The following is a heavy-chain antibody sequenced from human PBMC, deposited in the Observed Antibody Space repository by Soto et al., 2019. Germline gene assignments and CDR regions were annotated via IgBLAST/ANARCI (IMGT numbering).Heavy chain of an antibody. CDR2: ISYDGSNK. J-gene: IGHJ4*02. CDR3: ARDYYDSSGPTIDY. V-gene: IGHV3-30-3*01. Sequence: VGSLRLSCAASGFTFSSYAMHWVRQAPGKGLEWVAVISYDGSNKYYADSVKGRFTISRDNSKNTLYLQMNSLRAEDTAVYYCARDYYDSSGPTIDYWGQGTLVTVSS. CDR1: GFTFSSYA. D-gene: IGHD3-22*01.